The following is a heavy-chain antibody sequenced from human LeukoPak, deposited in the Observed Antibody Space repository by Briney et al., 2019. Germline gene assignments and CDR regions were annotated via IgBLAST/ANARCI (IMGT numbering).Heavy chain of an antibody. CDR1: GYTFTSYY. Sequence: ASVKVSCKASGYTFTSYYMHWVRQAPGQGLEWMGIINPSGGSTSYAQEFQGRVTMTRDTSASTVYMELSSLRSEDTAVYYCARVRAARFDYWGQGTLVTVSS. J-gene: IGHJ4*02. V-gene: IGHV1-46*01. CDR3: ARVRAARFDY. CDR2: INPSGGST. D-gene: IGHD6-6*01.